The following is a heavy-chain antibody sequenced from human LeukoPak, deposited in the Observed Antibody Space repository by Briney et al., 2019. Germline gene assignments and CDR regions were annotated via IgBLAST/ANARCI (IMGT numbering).Heavy chain of an antibody. D-gene: IGHD5-18*01. Sequence: GESLKISCKGSGYSFTSCWIGWVRQMPGKGLEWMGIIYPGDSDTRYSPSFQGQVTISADKSISTAYLQWSSLKASDTAMYYCAAVDTAMVGYFQHWGQGTLVTVSS. V-gene: IGHV5-51*01. CDR1: GYSFTSCW. J-gene: IGHJ1*01. CDR3: AAVDTAMVGYFQH. CDR2: IYPGDSDT.